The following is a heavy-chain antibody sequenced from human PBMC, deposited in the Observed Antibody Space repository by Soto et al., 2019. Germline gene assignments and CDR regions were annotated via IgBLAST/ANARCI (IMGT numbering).Heavy chain of an antibody. D-gene: IGHD3-10*01. V-gene: IGHV1-69*01. CDR3: ARARLSNGDPNIYFFYGLDV. J-gene: IGHJ6*02. Sequence: QVQLVQSGAEVKRPGSSVKVSCKASGDMFRNSAFTWVRQAPGQGLAWMGVIIPLFRKTDVAQKFQGRVNLTAEESTSSLYMELSRLTSEDTAVYFCARARLSNGDPNIYFFYGLDVWGQGTTITVSS. CDR2: IIPLFRKT. CDR1: GDMFRNSA.